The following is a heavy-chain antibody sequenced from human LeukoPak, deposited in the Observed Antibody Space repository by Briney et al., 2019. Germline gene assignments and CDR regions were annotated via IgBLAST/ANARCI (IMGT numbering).Heavy chain of an antibody. J-gene: IGHJ6*03. CDR3: AKVPSEQLGYYYYMDV. D-gene: IGHD6-6*01. CDR1: GFTFSSYW. CDR2: IKQDGSEK. Sequence: PGGSLRLSCAASGFTFSSYWMSWVRQAPGKGLEWVANIKQDGSEKYYVDSVKGRFTISRDNAKNPLYLQMNSLRAEDTAVYYCAKVPSEQLGYYYYMDVWGKGTTVTVSS. V-gene: IGHV3-7*01.